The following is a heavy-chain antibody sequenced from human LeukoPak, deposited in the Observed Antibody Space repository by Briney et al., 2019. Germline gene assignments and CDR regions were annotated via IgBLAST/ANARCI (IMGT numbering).Heavy chain of an antibody. J-gene: IGHJ5*02. V-gene: IGHV3-74*01. CDR2: INSDGSST. Sequence: GSLRLSCAASGFTFSSYWMHWVRQAPGKGLVWVSRINSDGSSTSYADSVKGRFTISRDNAKNTLYLQMNSLRAEDTAVYYCARDYDRAFWFDPWGQGTLVTVSS. D-gene: IGHD3-22*01. CDR1: GFTFSSYW. CDR3: ARDYDRAFWFDP.